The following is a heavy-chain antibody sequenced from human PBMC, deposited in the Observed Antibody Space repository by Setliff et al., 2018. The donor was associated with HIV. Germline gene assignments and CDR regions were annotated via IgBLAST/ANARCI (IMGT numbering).Heavy chain of an antibody. D-gene: IGHD5-12*01. Sequence: SETLSLTCTVSGASIPSSSHYWGWIRQPPGKGLQWIGTIFPSGSTYYDPSLKRRVTISIDSTKNQISLKLNFVTAADTAVYYCARHVDIVAPFDFWGQGTLVTVSS. CDR2: IFPSGST. J-gene: IGHJ4*02. CDR3: ARHVDIVAPFDF. CDR1: GASIPSSSHY. V-gene: IGHV4-39*01.